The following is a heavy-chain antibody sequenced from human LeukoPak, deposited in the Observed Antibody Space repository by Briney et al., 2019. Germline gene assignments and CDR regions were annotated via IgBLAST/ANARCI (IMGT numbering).Heavy chain of an antibody. Sequence: ASVKVSCKASGYTFIGYYMHWVRQAPGQGLEWMGWINPNSGGTNYAQKFQGRVTMTRDTSISTAYMELSRLRSDDTAVYYCARVTSHDIAAGGFDYWGQGTLVTVSS. D-gene: IGHD6-13*01. CDR2: INPNSGGT. V-gene: IGHV1-2*02. CDR1: GYTFIGYY. CDR3: ARVTSHDIAAGGFDY. J-gene: IGHJ4*02.